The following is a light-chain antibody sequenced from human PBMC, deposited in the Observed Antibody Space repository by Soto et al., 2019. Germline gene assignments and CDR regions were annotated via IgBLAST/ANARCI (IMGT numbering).Light chain of an antibody. Sequence: QSVLTQPPSASGTPGQRVTISCSGSSSNIGSNTVNWYQQLPGTAPKLLIYSNNXRPSGVPDRFSGSKSGTSASLAISGPXXXXXXXXXCAAWDDSLNGLVVFGGGTKLTVL. CDR2: SNN. CDR1: SSNIGSNT. V-gene: IGLV1-44*01. CDR3: AAWDDSLNGLVV. J-gene: IGLJ2*01.